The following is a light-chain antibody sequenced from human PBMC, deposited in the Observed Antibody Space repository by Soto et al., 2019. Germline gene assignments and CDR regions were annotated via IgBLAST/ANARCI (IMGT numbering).Light chain of an antibody. CDR1: QSISSW. CDR3: QQSNNYPWT. J-gene: IGKJ1*01. Sequence: DIRMTQSPSTLSASVGDRVTITCRASQSISSWLAWYQQKPGRAPKLLIYEASNLESGVPSRFSGSGSGTEFTLTISSLQPDDFATYYCQQSNNYPWTFGQGTKVEIK. V-gene: IGKV1-5*03. CDR2: EAS.